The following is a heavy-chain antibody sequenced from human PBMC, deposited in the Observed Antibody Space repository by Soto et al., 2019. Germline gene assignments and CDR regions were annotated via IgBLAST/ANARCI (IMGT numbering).Heavy chain of an antibody. Sequence: QVQLVESGGGVVQPGRSLRLSCAASGFTFSRYGMHWVRQAPGKGLEWVAIKSYDGSIEYYADSVKGRFTVSRDNSKNTLYLQMNSLRAEDTAIYYCAKESSSWPYYFDYWGQGTRVTVSS. V-gene: IGHV3-30*18. CDR2: KSYDGSIE. J-gene: IGHJ4*02. CDR3: AKESSSWPYYFDY. D-gene: IGHD6-13*01. CDR1: GFTFSRYG.